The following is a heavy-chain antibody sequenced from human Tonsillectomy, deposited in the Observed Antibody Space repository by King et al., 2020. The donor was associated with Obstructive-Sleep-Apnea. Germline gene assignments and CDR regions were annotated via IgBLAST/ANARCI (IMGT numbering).Heavy chain of an antibody. CDR3: SRGLSATVTPIPFDF. CDR1: GYTFTSFG. Sequence: QLVQSGAEVKKPGASVKVSCKASGYTFTSFGISWVRQAPGQGLEWIGWRRTYNGNTNYAQKFQGRGTMTTDTSTTTGYRGLRSLRSDDKAIYYCSRGLSATVTPIPFDFWGQGTLVSVSS. CDR2: RRTYNGNT. J-gene: IGHJ4*02. V-gene: IGHV1-18*04. D-gene: IGHD4-17*01.